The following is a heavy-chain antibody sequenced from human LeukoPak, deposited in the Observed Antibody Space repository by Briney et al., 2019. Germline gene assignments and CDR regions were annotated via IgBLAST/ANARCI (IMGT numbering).Heavy chain of an antibody. D-gene: IGHD3-3*01. CDR1: GFMFSRYS. CDR2: LKESGIEK. CDR3: ARWRGAQSEFDY. V-gene: IGHV3-7*01. Sequence: PGGSLRLSCVGSGFMFSRYSMGWVRQAPGKGLEFVAHLKESGIEKEYVDSVKGRFTISRDNAENLLYLQMNSLRAEDTALYFCARWRGAQSEFDYWGLGTQVTVSS. J-gene: IGHJ4*02.